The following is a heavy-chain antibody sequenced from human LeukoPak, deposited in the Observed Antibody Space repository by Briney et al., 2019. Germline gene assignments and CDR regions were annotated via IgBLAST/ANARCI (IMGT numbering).Heavy chain of an antibody. J-gene: IGHJ3*02. V-gene: IGHV3-30*18. CDR3: AKDISAADAFDI. CDR1: GFSLRDYD. Sequence: PGGSLRLSCAASGFSLRDYDMYWVRLAPGKGLEWLALMSPDESHHYYADSVKGRFTISRDNAKNSLYLQMNSLRAEDTALYYCAKDISAADAFDIWGQGTMVTVSS. CDR2: MSPDESHH. D-gene: IGHD2-15*01.